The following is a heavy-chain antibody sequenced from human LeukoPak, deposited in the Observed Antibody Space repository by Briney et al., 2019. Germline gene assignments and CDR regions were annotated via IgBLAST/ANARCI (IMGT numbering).Heavy chain of an antibody. Sequence: SETLSLTCAVHGGSLSGYYWSWIRQPPGRGLEWIGEINHSGSTNYNPSLKSRVTISVDTSKNQFSLKLSSVTAADTAVYYCARPYVEYYYDSSGYLGPGAFDIWGQGTMVTVSS. CDR2: INHSGST. J-gene: IGHJ3*02. V-gene: IGHV4-34*01. D-gene: IGHD3-22*01. CDR3: ARPYVEYYYDSSGYLGPGAFDI. CDR1: GGSLSGYY.